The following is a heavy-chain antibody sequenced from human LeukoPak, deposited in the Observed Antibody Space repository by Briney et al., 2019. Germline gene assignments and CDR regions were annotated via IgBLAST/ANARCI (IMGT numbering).Heavy chain of an antibody. V-gene: IGHV1-46*01. Sequence: ASVKVPCKASGYTFTSNYIHWVQQSPGQGLGWMGMIYPRDGSTSYAQKFQGRVTVTRDTSTSTVHMELSGLRSEDTAVYYCARGRGVRRPFYYYYYGIDVWGQGTTVTVSS. J-gene: IGHJ6*02. CDR2: IYPRDGST. CDR1: GYTFTSNY. CDR3: ARGRGVRRPFYYYYYGIDV. D-gene: IGHD3-10*01.